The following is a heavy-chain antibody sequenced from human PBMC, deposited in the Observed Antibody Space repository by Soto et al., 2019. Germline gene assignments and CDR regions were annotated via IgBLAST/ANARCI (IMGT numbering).Heavy chain of an antibody. J-gene: IGHJ4*02. CDR2: ISYDGSNK. CDR3: AKDPPKAVAGARASYFDY. D-gene: IGHD6-19*01. CDR1: GFNFGSYG. V-gene: IGHV3-30*18. Sequence: GGSQRLSCAASGFNFGSYGMHWVRQAPGKGLEWVAVISYDGSNKYYADSVKGRFAISRDNSKNTLYLQMNSLRAEDTAVYYCAKDPPKAVAGARASYFDYWGQGTLVTVSS.